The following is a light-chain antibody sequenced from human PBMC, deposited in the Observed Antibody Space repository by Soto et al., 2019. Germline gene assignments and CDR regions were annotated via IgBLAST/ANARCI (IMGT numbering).Light chain of an antibody. CDR3: SSYTTSSTLLYV. CDR1: SSDVGGYNY. Sequence: QSALTQPASVSGSPGQSITISCTGTSSDVGGYNYVSWYQQHPGKAPKLMIYDVSNRTSGVSNRFSGSKSGNTASLTISGLQAEDEADYYGSSYTTSSTLLYVFGTGTKLTVL. V-gene: IGLV2-14*01. J-gene: IGLJ1*01. CDR2: DVS.